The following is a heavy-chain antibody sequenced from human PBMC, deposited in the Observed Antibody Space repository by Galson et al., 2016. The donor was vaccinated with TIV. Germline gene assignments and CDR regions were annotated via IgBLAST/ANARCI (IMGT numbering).Heavy chain of an antibody. Sequence: LSLTCRVFGGSISNGDNSWTWIRQPPGKGLEWLGSVYYSGSTIYSPSLRGRVTISVERSKNQFSVNLNSLTAADTAVYYCARVSLPSYYAVDVWGQGTTVTVSS. D-gene: IGHD3-16*01. CDR1: GGSISNGDNS. CDR2: VYYSGST. J-gene: IGHJ6*02. CDR3: ARVSLPSYYAVDV. V-gene: IGHV4-30-4*01.